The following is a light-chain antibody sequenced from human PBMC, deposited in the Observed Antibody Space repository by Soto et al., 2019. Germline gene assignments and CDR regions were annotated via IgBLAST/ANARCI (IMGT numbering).Light chain of an antibody. Sequence: AIQMTQSPSSLSASVGDRVTITCLASQGIRNDLGWYQQKPGKAPNLLIYAASSLQSGVPSTFSGSGSGTDFTLTITSLQHEDFATYYCLQVYNYPLTFGGGTKVDIK. CDR1: QGIRND. V-gene: IGKV1-6*01. CDR2: AAS. CDR3: LQVYNYPLT. J-gene: IGKJ4*01.